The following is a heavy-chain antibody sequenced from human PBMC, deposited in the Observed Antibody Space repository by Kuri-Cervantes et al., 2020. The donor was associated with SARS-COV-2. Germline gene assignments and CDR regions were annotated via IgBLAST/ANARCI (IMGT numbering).Heavy chain of an antibody. D-gene: IGHD4-17*01. CDR2: IGPSNTYI. CDR3: ARAYGDYVFREGLDS. V-gene: IGHV3-21*06. J-gene: IGHJ4*02. Sequence: GESLKISCTASGFTFNSYNMKWVRQAPGKGLEWVSGIGPSNTYIYYADSVKGRFIISRDNAKNSLYLQMNSLGVEDTALYYCARAYGDYVFREGLDSWGQGTLVTVSS. CDR1: GFTFNSYN.